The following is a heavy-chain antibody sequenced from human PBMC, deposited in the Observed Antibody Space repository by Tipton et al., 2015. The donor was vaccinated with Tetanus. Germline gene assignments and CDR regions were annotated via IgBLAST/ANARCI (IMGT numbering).Heavy chain of an antibody. CDR2: TQFSGGT. CDR1: GVPVMSGDYF. J-gene: IGHJ4*02. D-gene: IGHD6-19*01. V-gene: IGHV4-31*03. Sequence: TLSLTCTVSGVPVMSGDYFWSWVRHLPGKGLEAIGNTQFSGGTYYDPSLKSRATISIDMSKNQFSLKLTSVTAADTAVYFCARDFRGNGDGWYWDYWGQGTLVTVSS. CDR3: ARDFRGNGDGWYWDY.